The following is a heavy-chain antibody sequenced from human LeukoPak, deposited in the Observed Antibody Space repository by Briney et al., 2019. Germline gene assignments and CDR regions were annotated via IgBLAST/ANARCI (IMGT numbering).Heavy chain of an antibody. CDR3: ARDPRDYYYGMDV. CDR1: GFTFSSYG. V-gene: IGHV3-48*03. Sequence: GGSLKLSCAASGFTFSSYGMNWVRQAPGQGLEWVSYISGSGYTIYYADSVKGRFTMSRDNVKNSLYLEMHSLRAEDTAVYYCARDPRDYYYGMDVWGQGTTVTVSS. CDR2: ISGSGYTI. J-gene: IGHJ6*02.